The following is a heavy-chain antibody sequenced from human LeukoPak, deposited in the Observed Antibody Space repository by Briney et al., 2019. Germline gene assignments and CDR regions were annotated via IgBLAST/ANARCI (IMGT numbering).Heavy chain of an antibody. CDR2: IYYSGST. Sequence: PSETLSLTCTASGGSVSSGSYYWSWIRQPPGKGLEWIGYIYYSGSTNYNPSLKSRVTISVDTSKNQFSLKLSSVTAADTAVYYCARGGDGWEVDYWGQGTLVTVSS. V-gene: IGHV4-61*01. J-gene: IGHJ4*02. CDR3: ARGGDGWEVDY. D-gene: IGHD1-26*01. CDR1: GGSVSSGSYY.